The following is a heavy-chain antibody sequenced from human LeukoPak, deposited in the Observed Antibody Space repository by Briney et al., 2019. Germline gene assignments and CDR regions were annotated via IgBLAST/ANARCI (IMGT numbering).Heavy chain of an antibody. CDR1: GFTFSSYW. CDR2: IKQDGSEK. CDR3: ASMRWLQSSVDY. V-gene: IGHV3-7*01. Sequence: GGSLRLSCAASGFTFSSYWMSWVRQAPGKGLEWVANIKQDGSEKDYVDSVKGRFTISRDNAKNSLYLQMNSLRAEDTAVYYCASMRWLQSSVDYWGQGTLVTVSS. D-gene: IGHD5-24*01. J-gene: IGHJ4*02.